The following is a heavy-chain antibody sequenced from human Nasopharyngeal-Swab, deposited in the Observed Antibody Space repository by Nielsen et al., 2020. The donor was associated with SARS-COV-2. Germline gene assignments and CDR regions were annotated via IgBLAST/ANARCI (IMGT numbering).Heavy chain of an antibody. CDR3: ARDGLDYDFWSAYFMDV. D-gene: IGHD3-3*01. CDR2: ISSSRRYI. J-gene: IGHJ6*02. V-gene: IGHV3-21*01. CDR1: GFPFNNYN. Sequence: GGSLRLSCPASGFPFNNYNFNWVRQAAGKGLEWVSSISSSRRYIYYADSVKGRFTVSRDNAKNSLYLQMNSLRAEDTAVYYCARDGLDYDFWSAYFMDVWGQGTTVTVSS.